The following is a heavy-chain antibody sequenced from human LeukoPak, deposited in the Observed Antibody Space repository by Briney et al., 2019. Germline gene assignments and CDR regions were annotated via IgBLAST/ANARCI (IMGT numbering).Heavy chain of an antibody. D-gene: IGHD5-12*01. J-gene: IGHJ4*02. CDR2: IRSKAYGGTT. Sequence: GGSLRLSCTASGFTFGDCAMSWFRQAPGKGLEWVGFIRSKAYGGTTEYAASVKGRFTISRDDSKSIAYLQMNSLKTEDTAVYYCTRSYGDIVATIRDWGQGTLVTVSS. CDR3: TRSYGDIVATIRD. CDR1: GFTFGDCA. V-gene: IGHV3-49*03.